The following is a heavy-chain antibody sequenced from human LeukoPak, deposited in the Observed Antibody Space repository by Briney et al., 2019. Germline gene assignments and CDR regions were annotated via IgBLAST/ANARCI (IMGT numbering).Heavy chain of an antibody. V-gene: IGHV3-7*01. Sequence: TGGSLRLSCAASGFTFRSYWRSWVRQAPRKGLEWVANIKRDGSERYYVDSVKGRFTTSRDYAKNSLYLQMNSLRAEDTAVYYCARGPLGIAARPHYNYYMDASGKGTTVTVSS. J-gene: IGHJ6*03. CDR1: GFTFRSYW. D-gene: IGHD6-6*01. CDR2: IKRDGSER. CDR3: ARGPLGIAARPHYNYYMDA.